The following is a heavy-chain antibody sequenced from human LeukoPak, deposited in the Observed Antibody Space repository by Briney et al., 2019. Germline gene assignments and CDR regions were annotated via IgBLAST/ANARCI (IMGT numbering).Heavy chain of an antibody. Sequence: SGGSLRLSCAASGFTFSSYWMSWVRQAPGKGLEWVANIKQDGSEKYYVDSVKGRFTISRDNAKNSLYLQMNSLRAEDTGVYYCARHYDFWSGYYYGMDVWGQGTTVTVSS. CDR3: ARHYDFWSGYYYGMDV. CDR1: GFTFSSYW. CDR2: IKQDGSEK. J-gene: IGHJ6*02. D-gene: IGHD3-3*01. V-gene: IGHV3-7*03.